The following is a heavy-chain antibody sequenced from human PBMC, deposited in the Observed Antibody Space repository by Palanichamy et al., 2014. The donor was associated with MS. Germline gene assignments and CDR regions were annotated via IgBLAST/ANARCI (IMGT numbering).Heavy chain of an antibody. CDR1: GFSLNNARMS. D-gene: IGHD4-23*01. V-gene: IGHV2-26*01. J-gene: IGHJ4*02. CDR3: ARDVRGFNAGGFDY. CDR2: IFSNDEK. Sequence: QVTLKESGPVLVKPTETLTLTCTVSGFSLNNARMSVSWIRQPPGKALEWLAHIFSNDEKFYNTSLKSRLTISKDTSKGQVVLTMTNLDPVDSATYYCARDVRGFNAGGFDYWGQGTRVTVSA.